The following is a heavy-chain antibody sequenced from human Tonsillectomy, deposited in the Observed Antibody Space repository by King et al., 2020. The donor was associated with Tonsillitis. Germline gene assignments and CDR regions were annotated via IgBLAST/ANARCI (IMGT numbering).Heavy chain of an antibody. D-gene: IGHD3-22*01. Sequence: VPLVESGGGVVQPGRSLRLSCAASVFTFSSYGMHWVRQAPGKGLEWVALIWYDGSHKYYADSVKGRFTISRDNSKNTLYLQMNSLRAEDTAVYYCARDHYYDNMFDYWGQGTLVTVSS. CDR2: IWYDGSHK. CDR3: ARDHYYDNMFDY. CDR1: VFTFSSYG. V-gene: IGHV3-33*08. J-gene: IGHJ4*02.